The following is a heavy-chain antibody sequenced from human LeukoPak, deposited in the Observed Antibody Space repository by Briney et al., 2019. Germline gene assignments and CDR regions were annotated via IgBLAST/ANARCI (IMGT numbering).Heavy chain of an antibody. V-gene: IGHV3-15*01. Sequence: GGSLRLSCAASGFTLCSACMTWVRQASGKGLEWVGHIKGKAEGGTTDYAAPVQGRFTISRDDSKNTLYLQMNSLKTEDTAVYYCTTGTWIQLWLADYWGQGTLVTVSS. J-gene: IGHJ4*02. CDR2: IKGKAEGGTT. CDR3: TTGTWIQLWLADY. D-gene: IGHD5-18*01. CDR1: GFTLCSAC.